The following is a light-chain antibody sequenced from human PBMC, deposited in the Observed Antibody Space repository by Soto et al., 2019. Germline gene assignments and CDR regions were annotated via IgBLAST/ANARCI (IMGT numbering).Light chain of an antibody. CDR1: QSISSW. J-gene: IGKJ2*01. CDR2: DAS. V-gene: IGKV1-5*01. Sequence: DIQMTQSPSTLSASVGDRVTITCRASQSISSWLAWYQQKPGKAPKLLIYDASSLESGVPSRFSGSGSGTEFTLTIRSLQPDDSATYYCQQYDSSSPTFGQGTKLEIK. CDR3: QQYDSSSPT.